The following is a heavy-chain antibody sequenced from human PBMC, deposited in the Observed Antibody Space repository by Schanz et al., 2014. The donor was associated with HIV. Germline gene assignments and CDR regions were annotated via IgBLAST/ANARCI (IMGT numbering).Heavy chain of an antibody. CDR3: AKGARAHKVTTGVDV. Sequence: EVQLLESGGGLLHPGGSLRLSCAASGFTFNSYAMNALSWVRQAPGRGLEWVSDIRGGAGGTYYADSVKGRFTISRDNSKSTLYLQMNRLRAEDTAVYYCAKGARAHKVTTGVDVWGPGTTVTVSS. J-gene: IGHJ6*02. CDR2: IRGGAGGT. D-gene: IGHD4-17*01. CDR1: GFTFNSYA. V-gene: IGHV3-23*01.